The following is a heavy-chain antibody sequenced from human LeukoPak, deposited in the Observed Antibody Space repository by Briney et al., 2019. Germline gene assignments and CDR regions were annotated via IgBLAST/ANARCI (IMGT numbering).Heavy chain of an antibody. V-gene: IGHV1-24*01. CDR2: FDPEDGET. J-gene: IGHJ4*02. CDR1: GYTLTELS. Sequence: ASVKVSCKVSGYTLTELSMHWVRQALGKGLEWMGGFDPEDGETIYAQKFQGRVTMTEDTSTDTAYMELSSLRSEDTAVYHCATVPGSGSYLPFDYWGQGTLVTVSS. D-gene: IGHD3-10*01. CDR3: ATVPGSGSYLPFDY.